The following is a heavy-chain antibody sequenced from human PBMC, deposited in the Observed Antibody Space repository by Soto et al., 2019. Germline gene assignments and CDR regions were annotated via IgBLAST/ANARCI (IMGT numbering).Heavy chain of an antibody. CDR2: VYYSGSS. D-gene: IGHD2-2*01. V-gene: IGHV4-31*03. CDR1: GDSISGGSSF. Sequence: SETLYLTCTVSGDSISGGSSFWSWIRQPPGKGLEWIANVYYSGSSYYNPSLKSRLTISVDTTKSQFSLQLKSMTAADTAVYYCAKLSCTSSTCYFPGWFDPWGQGTLVTVSS. CDR3: AKLSCTSSTCYFPGWFDP. J-gene: IGHJ5*02.